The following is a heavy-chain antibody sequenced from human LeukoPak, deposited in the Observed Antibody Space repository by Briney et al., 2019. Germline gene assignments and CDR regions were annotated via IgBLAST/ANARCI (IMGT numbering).Heavy chain of an antibody. Sequence: PGGPLRLSCAASGFTVRSNSMTWVRQAPGKGLEWVSIIYSGGSTYYADSVKGRFTVSRDNSKNTLFLQMNSLRAEDTAVYYCARDSTYYDILTGYRSFYFDYWGQGTLVTVSS. CDR3: ARDSTYYDILTGYRSFYFDY. D-gene: IGHD3-9*01. J-gene: IGHJ4*02. CDR2: IYSGGST. V-gene: IGHV3-66*01. CDR1: GFTVRSNS.